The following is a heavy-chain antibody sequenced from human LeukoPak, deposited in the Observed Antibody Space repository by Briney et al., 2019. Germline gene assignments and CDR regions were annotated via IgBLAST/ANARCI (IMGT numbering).Heavy chain of an antibody. CDR3: ARDYDFWSGSYSPTTGYFGY. Sequence: GGSLRLSCAASGFTFSNSSRNWVRQAPGKGLGWGSSLSGSMGYIYYAESVKGGFTISIDNAKNSLYLQINTLRVEDTAVYYCARDYDFWSGSYSPTTGYFGYWGQGTLVTVSS. V-gene: IGHV3-21*01. CDR2: LSGSMGYI. D-gene: IGHD3-3*01. J-gene: IGHJ4*02. CDR1: GFTFSNSS.